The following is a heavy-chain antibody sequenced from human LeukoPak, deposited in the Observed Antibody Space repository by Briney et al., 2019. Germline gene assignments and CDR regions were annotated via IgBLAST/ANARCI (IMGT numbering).Heavy chain of an antibody. CDR2: ISYDGSNK. D-gene: IGHD3-10*01. V-gene: IGHV3-30*18. J-gene: IGHJ6*02. CDR1: GFTFSSYG. Sequence: GGSLRLSCAASGFTFSSYGMHWVRQAPGKGLEGVAVISYDGSNKYYADSVKGRFTISRDNSKNTLYLQMNSLRAEDTAVYYCAKDRLLLWFGGAPYGMDVWGQGTTVTVSS. CDR3: AKDRLLLWFGGAPYGMDV.